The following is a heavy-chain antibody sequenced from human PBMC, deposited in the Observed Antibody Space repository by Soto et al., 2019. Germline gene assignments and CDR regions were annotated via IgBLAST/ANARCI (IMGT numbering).Heavy chain of an antibody. CDR2: IWFDGTRE. CDR3: ARVSTGDTAPNYFDF. J-gene: IGHJ4*02. V-gene: IGHV3-33*01. Sequence: QVHLVESGGGVDQPGTSLRLSCAASGFTFSYYGMHWVRQAPGQGLEWVAFIWFDGTREFYTDSVKGRFSISRDNSNNTLYLQMNSLTAEDTALYYCARVSTGDTAPNYFDFWGQGTLVTVSS. D-gene: IGHD2-21*02. CDR1: GFTFSYYG.